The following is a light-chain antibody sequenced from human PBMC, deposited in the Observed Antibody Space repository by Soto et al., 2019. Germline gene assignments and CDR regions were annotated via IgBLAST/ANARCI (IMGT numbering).Light chain of an antibody. Sequence: EIVLTQSAGTLSLSPGERATLSCRASQTVSGSYLAWFQHKPGQAPRLLIYDASTRAAGVPDRFSGSGSGTDFSLTINRLEHEDFAVYYCQHYGSSPWTFVQGTKVEIK. CDR1: QTVSGSY. V-gene: IGKV3-20*01. CDR3: QHYGSSPWT. CDR2: DAS. J-gene: IGKJ1*01.